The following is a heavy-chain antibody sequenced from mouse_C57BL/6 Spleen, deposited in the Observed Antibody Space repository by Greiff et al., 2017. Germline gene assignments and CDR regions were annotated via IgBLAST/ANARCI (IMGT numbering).Heavy chain of an antibody. CDR3: ASNVITTVVEPWFAY. CDR1: GYTFTDYY. J-gene: IGHJ3*01. Sequence: EVQLQQPGPELVKPGASVKISCKASGYTFTDYYMNWVKQSHGKSLEWIGDINPNNGGTSYNQKFKGKATLTVDNATSTAYMELRSLTSVDSAVYYFASNVITTVVEPWFAYWGQGTLLTVSA. V-gene: IGHV1-26*01. D-gene: IGHD1-1*01. CDR2: INPNNGGT.